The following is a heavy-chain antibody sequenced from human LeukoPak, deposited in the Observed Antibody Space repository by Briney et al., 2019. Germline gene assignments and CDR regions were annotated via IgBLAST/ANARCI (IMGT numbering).Heavy chain of an antibody. CDR1: GFTFSDHY. CDR3: ARGHYGLDV. J-gene: IGHJ6*02. CDR2: ISTSSSHT. Sequence: GGSLRLSCAASGFTFSDHYMSWIRQAPGKGLEWVSYISTSSSHTNYADSVRGRFTISRDNAKNSLYLQMNSLRAEDTAVYYCARGHYGLDVRGQGTTVTVSS. V-gene: IGHV3-11*05.